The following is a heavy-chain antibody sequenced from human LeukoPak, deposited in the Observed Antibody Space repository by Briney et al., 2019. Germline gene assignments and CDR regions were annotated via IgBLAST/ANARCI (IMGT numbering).Heavy chain of an antibody. CDR1: GFTFSTYA. CDR2: ISYDGSNK. CDR3: ARSAERWLQLVDY. J-gene: IGHJ4*02. D-gene: IGHD5-24*01. Sequence: PGGSLRLSCAASGFTFSTYAMHRVRQAPGKGLEWVAVISYDGSNKYYADSVKGRFTISRDNSKNTLYLQMNSLRAEDTAVYYCARSAERWLQLVDYWGQGTLVTVSS. V-gene: IGHV3-30-3*01.